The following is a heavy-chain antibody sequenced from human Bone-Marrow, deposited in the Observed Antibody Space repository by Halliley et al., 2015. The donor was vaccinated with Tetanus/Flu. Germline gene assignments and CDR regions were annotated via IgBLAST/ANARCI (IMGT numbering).Heavy chain of an antibody. CDR1: GFTFTIYT. CDR2: IGASGAYA. V-gene: IGHV3-21*01. D-gene: IGHD2-2*01. CDR3: AADPPGSNRPFHY. J-gene: IGHJ4*02. Sequence: SLRLSCAASGFTFTIYTMHWVRQAPGKGLEWVSAIGASGAYAFYADSLKGQFTVSRDNAKNSLYLQMNSLRGEDTAVYYCAADPPGSNRPFHYWGQGTLVTVSS.